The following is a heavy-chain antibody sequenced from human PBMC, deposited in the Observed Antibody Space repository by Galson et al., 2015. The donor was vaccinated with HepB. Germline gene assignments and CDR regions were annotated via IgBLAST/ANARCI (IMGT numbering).Heavy chain of an antibody. CDR3: TRGFWIGSDTGALDY. V-gene: IGHV4-59*11. J-gene: IGHJ4*02. CDR2: IYYSGRT. CDR1: GSISGHF. Sequence: GSISGHFGGWVRQPPGKGLEWIGYIYYSGRTNYNTSLESRVTISVDASKNQFSLNLNSVTAADTAIYYCTRGFWIGSDTGALDYWGRGTLVTVSS. D-gene: IGHD3-3*01.